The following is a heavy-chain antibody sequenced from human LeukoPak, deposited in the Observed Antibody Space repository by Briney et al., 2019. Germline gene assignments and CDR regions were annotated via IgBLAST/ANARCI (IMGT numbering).Heavy chain of an antibody. CDR3: AREGDCSSTSCYRGDAFDI. D-gene: IGHD2-2*02. CDR2: IKQDGSEK. J-gene: IGHJ3*02. V-gene: IGHV3-7*01. CDR1: GFTFSSYW. Sequence: PGGSLRLSCAASGFTFSSYWMSWVRQAPGKGLEWVANIKQDGSEKYYVDSVKGRFTISRDNAKNSLYLQMNSLRAEDTAVYYCAREGDCSSTSCYRGDAFDIWGQGTMVTVSS.